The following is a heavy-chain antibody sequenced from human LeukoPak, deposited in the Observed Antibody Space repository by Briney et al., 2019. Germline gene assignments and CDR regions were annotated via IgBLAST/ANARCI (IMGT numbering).Heavy chain of an antibody. D-gene: IGHD6-19*01. CDR3: ARAAVDRNFDY. V-gene: IGHV1-8*01. CDR2: MNPNSGNT. Sequence: ASVKVSCKASGYTFTSYDINWVRQATGQGLEWMGWMNPNSGNTGYAQEFQGRVTMTRNTSISTAYMELSSLRSEDTAVYYCARAAVDRNFDYWGQGTLVTVSS. J-gene: IGHJ4*02. CDR1: GYTFTSYD.